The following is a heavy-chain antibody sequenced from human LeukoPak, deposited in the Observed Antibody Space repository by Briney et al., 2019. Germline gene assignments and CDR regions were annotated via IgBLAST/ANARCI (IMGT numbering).Heavy chain of an antibody. Sequence: GASVKVSCKASGYTFTGYYMHWVRPAPGQGLEWMGWINPNSGGTNYAQKFQGRVTMTRDTSISTAYMELSRLRSDDTAVYYCARTLIAAAGTDYWGQGTLVTVSS. V-gene: IGHV1-2*02. D-gene: IGHD6-13*01. CDR2: INPNSGGT. CDR3: ARTLIAAAGTDY. J-gene: IGHJ4*02. CDR1: GYTFTGYY.